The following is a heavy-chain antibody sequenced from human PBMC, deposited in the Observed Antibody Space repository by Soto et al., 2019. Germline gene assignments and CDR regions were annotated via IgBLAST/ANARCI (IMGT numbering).Heavy chain of an antibody. Sequence: ASVKVSCKASGYTFTGYAMHWVRQAPGQRLEWMGWINAGNGNTKYSQKFQGRVTITRDTSASTAYLELSSLRSEDTAVYYCARAVAVAADFDYWGQGTLVTVSS. D-gene: IGHD6-19*01. CDR2: INAGNGNT. CDR1: GYTFTGYA. CDR3: ARAVAVAADFDY. J-gene: IGHJ4*02. V-gene: IGHV1-3*01.